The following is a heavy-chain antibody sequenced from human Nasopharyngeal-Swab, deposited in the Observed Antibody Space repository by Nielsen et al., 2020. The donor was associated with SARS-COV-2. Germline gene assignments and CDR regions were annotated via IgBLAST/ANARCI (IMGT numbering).Heavy chain of an antibody. V-gene: IGHV3-73*01. CDR3: TGGVTMVRR. D-gene: IGHD3-10*01. CDR2: IRSKANSYAT. CDR1: GFTFSGSA. J-gene: IGHJ4*02. Sequence: GESLKISCAASGFTFSGSAMHWVRQASGKGLEWVGRIRSKANSYATAYAASVKGRFTISRDDSKNTAYLQMNSLKTEDTAVYYCTGGVTMVRRWGQGTLVTVSS.